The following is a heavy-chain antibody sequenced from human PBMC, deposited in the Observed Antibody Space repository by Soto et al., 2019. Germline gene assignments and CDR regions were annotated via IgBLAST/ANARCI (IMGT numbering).Heavy chain of an antibody. CDR3: ARHPGYDFWSGYRWFDP. V-gene: IGHV4-39*01. CDR1: GGSISSSSYY. J-gene: IGHJ5*02. CDR2: IYYSGST. D-gene: IGHD3-3*01. Sequence: QLQLQESGPGLVKPSETLSLTCTVSGGSISSSSYYWGWIRQPPGKGLEWIGSIYYSGSTYYNPSLKSRVTISGDTSKNQFSLKLSSVTAADTAVYYCARHPGYDFWSGYRWFDPWGQGTLVTVSS.